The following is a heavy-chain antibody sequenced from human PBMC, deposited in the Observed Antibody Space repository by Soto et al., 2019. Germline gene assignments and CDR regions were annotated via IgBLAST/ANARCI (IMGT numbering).Heavy chain of an antibody. CDR2: MHTSGST. D-gene: IGHD5-12*01. V-gene: IGHV4-4*07. J-gene: IGHJ4*02. CDR3: ARDEYGYGDSYDS. CDR1: GVSISTYH. Sequence: QVQLQESGPGLVKPSETLSLTCIVSGVSISTYHWSWIRQPAGKGLEWIGRMHTSGSTNYNPSLKSRVSMSVETSKNHFSLKVSSVTAADTAVYYCARDEYGYGDSYDSWGQGTLVTVSS.